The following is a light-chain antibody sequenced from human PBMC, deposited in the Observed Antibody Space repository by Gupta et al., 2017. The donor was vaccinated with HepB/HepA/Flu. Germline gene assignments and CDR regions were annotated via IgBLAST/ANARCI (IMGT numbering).Light chain of an antibody. CDR3: GTWDSSLSVLYV. CDR2: ENN. Sequence: QSVLTQPPSVSAAPGQKVTISCTGSSANIGNNYVSWYQQLPATAPKLLIYENNKRPSGSPDRCSGAKSGASATLGITGLQTGDEADDYCGTWDSSLSVLYVFGAGTKVTVL. CDR1: SANIGNNY. J-gene: IGLJ1*01. V-gene: IGLV1-51*02.